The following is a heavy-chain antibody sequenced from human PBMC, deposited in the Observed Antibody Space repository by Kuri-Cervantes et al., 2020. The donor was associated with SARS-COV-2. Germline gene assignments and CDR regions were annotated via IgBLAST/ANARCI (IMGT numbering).Heavy chain of an antibody. CDR1: GGSISSSSYY. D-gene: IGHD6-13*01. CDR2: IYYSGST. J-gene: IGHJ6*03. Sequence: SETLSLTCTVSGGSISSSSYYWGWIRQPPGKGLEWIGSIYYSGSTYYNPSLKSRVTISVDTSKNQFSLKLSSVTAADTAVYYCARVRSSSFAWYYYYMDVWGKGTTVTVSS. CDR3: ARVRSSSFAWYYYYMDV. V-gene: IGHV4-39*07.